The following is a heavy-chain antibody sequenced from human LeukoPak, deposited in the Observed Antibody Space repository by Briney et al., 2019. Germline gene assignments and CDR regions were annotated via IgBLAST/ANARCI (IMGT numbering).Heavy chain of an antibody. V-gene: IGHV3-20*04. CDR2: INWYGGRT. CDR1: GFTFDDCG. D-gene: IGHD3-22*01. CDR3: ARDSRFSGYSDAFDI. J-gene: IGHJ3*02. Sequence: GGSLRLSCAASGFTFDDCGMSWVRQAPGKGLEWVSGINWYGGRTGYADSVKGRFTSARDNAKNSLYLQMYSLRAEHTALYYCARDSRFSGYSDAFDIWGQGTMVTVSS.